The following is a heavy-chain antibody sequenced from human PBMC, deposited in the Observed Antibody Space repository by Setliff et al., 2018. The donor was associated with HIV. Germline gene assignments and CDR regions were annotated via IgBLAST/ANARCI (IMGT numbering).Heavy chain of an antibody. CDR3: ARVRGGLNEYLDS. V-gene: IGHV1-18*01. D-gene: IGHD2-2*01. CDR2: SSAFSADS. Sequence: ASVKVSCKASGYTFTSYAMNWVRQAPGQGLEWMGWSSAFSADSNYAQDFQDRVTMTSDTSTETAYMELRSLTFADTAVYFCARVRGGLNEYLDSWGQGTLVTVSS. J-gene: IGHJ4*02. CDR1: GYTFTSYA.